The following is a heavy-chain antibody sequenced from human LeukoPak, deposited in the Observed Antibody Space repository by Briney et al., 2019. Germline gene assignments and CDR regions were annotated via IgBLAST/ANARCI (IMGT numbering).Heavy chain of an antibody. CDR2: XXPNSGGT. Sequence: GLEXXXXXXPNSGGTNYAQKFQGRVTMTRDTSISTAYMELSRLRSDDTAVYYCARGLSDYDFWSGYEYYFDYWGQGTLVTVSS. CDR3: ARGLSDYDFWSGYEYYFDY. J-gene: IGHJ4*02. D-gene: IGHD3-3*01. V-gene: IGHV1-2*02.